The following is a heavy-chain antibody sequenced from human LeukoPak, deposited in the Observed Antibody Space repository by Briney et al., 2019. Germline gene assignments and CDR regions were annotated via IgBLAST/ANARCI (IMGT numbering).Heavy chain of an antibody. CDR2: INHSGST. J-gene: IGHJ4*02. D-gene: IGHD3-22*01. CDR3: ARRTMIVVDGFDY. V-gene: IGHV4-34*01. CDR1: GGSFSGYY. Sequence: SETLSLTCAVYGGSFSGYYWSWIRQPPGKGLEWIGEINHSGSTNYNPSLKSRVTISVDTSKNQFSLKLSSVTAADTAVYYCARRTMIVVDGFDYWGQGTLVTVSS.